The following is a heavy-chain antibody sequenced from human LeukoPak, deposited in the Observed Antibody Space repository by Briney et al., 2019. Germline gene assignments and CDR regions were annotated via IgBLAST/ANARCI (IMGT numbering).Heavy chain of an antibody. CDR3: ARNSVPDPPQQQLVRGEIDY. CDR1: GYTFTSYY. J-gene: IGHJ4*02. V-gene: IGHV1-46*01. D-gene: IGHD6-13*01. CDR2: INPSGGST. Sequence: ASVKVSCKASGYTFTSYYMHWVRQAPGQGLEWMGIINPSGGSTSYAQKFQGRVTMTRDMSTSTVYMELSSLRSEDTAVYYCARNSVPDPPQQQLVRGEIDYWGQGTLVTVSS.